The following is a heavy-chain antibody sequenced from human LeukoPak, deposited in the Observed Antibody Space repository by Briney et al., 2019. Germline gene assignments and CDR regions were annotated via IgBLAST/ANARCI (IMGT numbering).Heavy chain of an antibody. CDR1: GFTFSSYS. V-gene: IGHV3-48*04. J-gene: IGHJ6*03. CDR3: AKDQGGNYYDYMDV. D-gene: IGHD3-16*01. CDR2: ISSSSSTI. Sequence: GGSLRLSCAASGFTFSSYSMNWVRQAPGKGLEWVSYISSSSSTIYYADSVKGRFTISRDNAKNSLYLQMDSLRAEDTAVYYCAKDQGGNYYDYMDVWGEGTTVTVSS.